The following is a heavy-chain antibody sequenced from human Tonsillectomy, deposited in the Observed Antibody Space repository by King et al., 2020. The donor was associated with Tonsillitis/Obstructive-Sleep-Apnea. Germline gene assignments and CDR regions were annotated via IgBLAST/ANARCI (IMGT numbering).Heavy chain of an antibody. CDR1: GFTFSSYA. D-gene: IGHD2-2*01. V-gene: IGHV3-30*04. J-gene: IGHJ4*02. CDR3: VVVPAARRGGFDY. CDR2: ISYDGSNK. Sequence: VQLVESGGGVVQPGRSLRLSCAASGFTFSSYAMHWVRQAPGKGLEGVAVISYDGSNKYYADSVKGRFTISRDNSKNTLYLQMNSLRAEDTAVYYCVVVPAARRGGFDYWGQGTLVTVSS.